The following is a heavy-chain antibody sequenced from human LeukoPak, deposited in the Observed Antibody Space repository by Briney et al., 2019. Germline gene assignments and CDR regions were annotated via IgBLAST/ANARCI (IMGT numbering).Heavy chain of an antibody. V-gene: IGHV1-2*02. J-gene: IGHJ5*02. CDR3: ARDTYIVVVPAAMLSTAFDP. Sequence: ASVKVSCKASGYTFTGYYMHWVQQAPGQGLEWMGWINPNSGGTNYAQKFQGRVTMTRDTSISTAYMELGRLRSDDTAVYYCARDTYIVVVPAAMLSTAFDPWGQGTLVTVSS. CDR1: GYTFTGYY. CDR2: INPNSGGT. D-gene: IGHD2-2*01.